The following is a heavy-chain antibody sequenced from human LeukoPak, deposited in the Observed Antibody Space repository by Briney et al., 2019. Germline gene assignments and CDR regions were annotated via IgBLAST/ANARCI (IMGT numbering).Heavy chain of an antibody. CDR1: GFTFRSHA. D-gene: IGHD2-21*01. CDR2: IYENGGTT. J-gene: IGHJ4*02. CDR3: AKDFRIGYSAHFDY. V-gene: IGHV3-23*01. Sequence: GGSLRLSCVGSGFTFRSHAMSWVRQAPEKGLEFVSGIYENGGTTYYADSVKGRFSISRDNSKNTLYPQMDSLRGEDTAVYYCAKDFRIGYSAHFDYWGQGALVTVS.